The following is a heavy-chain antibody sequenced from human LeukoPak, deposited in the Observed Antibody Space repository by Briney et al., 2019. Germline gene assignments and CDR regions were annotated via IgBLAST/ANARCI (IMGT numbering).Heavy chain of an antibody. V-gene: IGHV4-39*01. CDR1: GGSISSSSYY. CDR3: ARQSRALSS. J-gene: IGHJ4*02. Sequence: PSETLSLTCTVSGGSISSSSYYWGWIRQPPGKGLEWIGSIYYSGSTYYNPSLKSRVTISVDTSKNQFSLKPSSVTAADTAVYYCARQSRALSSWGQGTLVTVSS. D-gene: IGHD3-10*01. CDR2: IYYSGST.